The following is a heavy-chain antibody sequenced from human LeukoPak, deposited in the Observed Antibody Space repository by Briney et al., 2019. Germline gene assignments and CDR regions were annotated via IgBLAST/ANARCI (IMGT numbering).Heavy chain of an antibody. D-gene: IGHD4-17*01. J-gene: IGHJ6*02. CDR3: ARDAPTTVTTGLLDPDLYYGMDV. CDR2: ISVYNGNT. V-gene: IGHV1-18*01. CDR1: GYTFTSYG. Sequence: ASVKVSCKASGYTFTSYGISWVRQAPGQGLEWMGWISVYNGNTNYAQKLQGRVTMTTDTSTSTAYMELRSLRSDDTAVYYCARDAPTTVTTGLLDPDLYYGMDVWGQGTTVTVSS.